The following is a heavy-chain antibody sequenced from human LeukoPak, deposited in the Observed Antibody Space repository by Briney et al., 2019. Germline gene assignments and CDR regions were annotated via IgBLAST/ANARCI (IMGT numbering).Heavy chain of an antibody. V-gene: IGHV4-34*01. D-gene: IGHD6-13*01. CDR1: GGSFSGYY. Sequence: SETLSLTCAVYGGSFSGYYWSWIRQPPGKGLEWIGEINHSGSTNYNPSLKSRVTMSVDTSKNQFSLKLSSVTAADTAVYYCARDDGSRAFDIWGQGTMVTVSS. CDR3: ARDDGSRAFDI. J-gene: IGHJ3*02. CDR2: INHSGST.